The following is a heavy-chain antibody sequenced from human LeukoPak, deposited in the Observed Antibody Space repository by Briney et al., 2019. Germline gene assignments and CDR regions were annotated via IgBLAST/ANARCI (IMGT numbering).Heavy chain of an antibody. V-gene: IGHV3-7*01. CDR2: IKTDGSEK. D-gene: IGHD3-10*01. Sequence: PGGSLRLSCAASGFTFRSYWMSWVRQAPGKGLEWVANIKTDGSEKYYVDSVRGRFTISRDNAKNSLYLQVNSLRDEDTAIYYCARAYGSGSYLPGYWGQGTLVTVSS. CDR3: ARAYGSGSYLPGY. J-gene: IGHJ4*02. CDR1: GFTFRSYW.